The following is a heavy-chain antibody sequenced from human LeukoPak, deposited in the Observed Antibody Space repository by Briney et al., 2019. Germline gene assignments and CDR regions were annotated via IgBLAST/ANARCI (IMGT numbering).Heavy chain of an antibody. J-gene: IGHJ4*02. CDR3: ARDRCTSCFNEYYFDY. CDR2: ISSSSSNI. CDR1: GFTFSTYS. D-gene: IGHD2-2*01. V-gene: IGHV3-21*01. Sequence: PGGSLRLSCAASGFTFSTYSMHWVRQAPGKGLEWVSSISSSSSNIYYADSVKGRFTISRDNSKNTLYLQMSSLRTEDTAVYYCARDRCTSCFNEYYFDYWGQGTLVTVSS.